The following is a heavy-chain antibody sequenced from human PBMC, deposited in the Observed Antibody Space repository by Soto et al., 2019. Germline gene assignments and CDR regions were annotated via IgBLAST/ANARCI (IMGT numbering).Heavy chain of an antibody. J-gene: IGHJ4*02. Sequence: QVQLVESGGGVVQPGRSLRLSCAASGFTFSSYGMHWVRQAPGKGLEWVAVIWYDGSNKYYADSVKGRFTISRDNSKNTLYLQMNSLIAEDTAVYYCARDRGISGGRYDYWGQGTLVTVSS. CDR1: GFTFSSYG. D-gene: IGHD2-15*01. CDR3: ARDRGISGGRYDY. V-gene: IGHV3-33*01. CDR2: IWYDGSNK.